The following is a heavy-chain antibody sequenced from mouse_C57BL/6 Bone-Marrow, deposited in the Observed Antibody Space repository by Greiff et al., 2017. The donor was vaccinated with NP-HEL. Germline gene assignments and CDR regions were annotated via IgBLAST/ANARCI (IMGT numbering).Heavy chain of an antibody. CDR1: GYSITSGYY. V-gene: IGHV3-6*01. Sequence: DVKLQESGPGLVKPSQSLSLTCSVTGYSITSGYYWNWIRQFPGNKLEWMGYISYDGSNNYNPSLKNRISITRDTSKNQFFLKLNSVTTEDTATYYCARGFLVARDYFDYWGQGTTLTVSS. CDR3: ARGFLVARDYFDY. D-gene: IGHD1-1*01. CDR2: ISYDGSN. J-gene: IGHJ2*01.